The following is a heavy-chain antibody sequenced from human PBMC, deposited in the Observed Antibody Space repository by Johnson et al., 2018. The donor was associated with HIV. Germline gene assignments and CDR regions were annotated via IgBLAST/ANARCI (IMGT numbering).Heavy chain of an antibody. J-gene: IGHJ3*02. Sequence: VQLVESGGGLVQPGRSLRLSCAASGFTFDDYAMHWVRQAPGKGLEWVSGISWKSGSIGYADSGKGRCTFSRHNAKNSLYLQMNSLLAEDTALYYCAKDGYSSSWYPYAFDIWGQGTMVTVSS. CDR3: AKDGYSSSWYPYAFDI. V-gene: IGHV3-9*01. D-gene: IGHD6-13*01. CDR2: ISWKSGSI. CDR1: GFTFDDYA.